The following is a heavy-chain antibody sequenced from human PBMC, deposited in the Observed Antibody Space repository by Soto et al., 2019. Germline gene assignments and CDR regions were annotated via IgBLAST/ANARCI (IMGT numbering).Heavy chain of an antibody. CDR1: CGSFKSGLYS. V-gene: IGHV4-61*01. CDR3: ARDFAYFDS. J-gene: IGHJ4*02. CDR2: VYQTGIP. D-gene: IGHD3-3*01. Sequence: SETLSLTCTVSCGSFKSGLYSWSWIRQPPGKVLEWLGYVYQTGIPSYNPSLKSRVSISMYTSNNQFSLNLDSVTAADTAVYFCARDFAYFDSWGQGSLVTVSS.